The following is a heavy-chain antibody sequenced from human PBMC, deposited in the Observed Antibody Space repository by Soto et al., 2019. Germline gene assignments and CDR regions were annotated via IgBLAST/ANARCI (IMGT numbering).Heavy chain of an antibody. V-gene: IGHV3-11*06. CDR3: VRDIPYSGATKYFDY. D-gene: IGHD1-26*01. CDR1: GFTFSDFY. Sequence: QVPLVESGGGLVEPGVSLRLSCAVSGFTFSDFYITWVRQAPGKGLECISHISGSSDYTHHADSVKGRFTISRDNAKSSLYLQMNSLRAEDTAVYYCVRDIPYSGATKYFDYWGQGTMVIVSS. CDR2: ISGSSDYT. J-gene: IGHJ4*02.